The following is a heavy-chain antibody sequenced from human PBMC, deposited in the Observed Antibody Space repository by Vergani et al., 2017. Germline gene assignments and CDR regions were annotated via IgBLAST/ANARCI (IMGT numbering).Heavy chain of an antibody. Sequence: QVQLVESGGGVVQRGGSLRLSCATSGFILSHYDMQWIRQGPGKGLEFVAFIQFDGSNQYYADSVKGRFTLSRDFSKNTLYLQMNSLRTDDTATYYCAKHFRGWGIDYWGQGTQVIVSS. CDR1: GFILSHYD. V-gene: IGHV3-30*02. D-gene: IGHD3-16*01. J-gene: IGHJ4*02. CDR2: IQFDGSNQ. CDR3: AKHFRGWGIDY.